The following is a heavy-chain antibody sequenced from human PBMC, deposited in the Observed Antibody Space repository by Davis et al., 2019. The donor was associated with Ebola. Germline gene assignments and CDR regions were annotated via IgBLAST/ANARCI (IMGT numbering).Heavy chain of an antibody. Sequence: GESLKISCAASGFTFSSYAMHWVRQPPGKGLEWVSVIYRGGTAYYADSVKGRFTISRDNSKNTLYLQMNSLRAEDTAVYYCAKSGLSFGVVKYHYGMDVWGKGTTVTVSS. V-gene: IGHV3-53*01. CDR2: IYRGGTA. J-gene: IGHJ6*04. CDR1: GFTFSSYA. CDR3: AKSGLSFGVVKYHYGMDV. D-gene: IGHD3-3*01.